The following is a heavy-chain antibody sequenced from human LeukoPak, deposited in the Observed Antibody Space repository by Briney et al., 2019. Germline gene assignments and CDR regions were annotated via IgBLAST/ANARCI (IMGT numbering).Heavy chain of an antibody. Sequence: GGSLRLSCAASGFTFSSYGMHWVRQAPGKGLEWVAFIRYDGSNKYYADSVKGRFTISRDNSKNTLYLQMNSLRAGDTAVYYCAKDRRQWLVLSNAFDIWGQGTMVTVSS. CDR3: AKDRRQWLVLSNAFDI. J-gene: IGHJ3*02. D-gene: IGHD6-19*01. V-gene: IGHV3-30*02. CDR2: IRYDGSNK. CDR1: GFTFSSYG.